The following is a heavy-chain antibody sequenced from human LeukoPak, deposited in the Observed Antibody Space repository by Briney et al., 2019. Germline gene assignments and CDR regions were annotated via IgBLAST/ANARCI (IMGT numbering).Heavy chain of an antibody. D-gene: IGHD6-13*01. CDR2: IIPIFTSP. V-gene: IGHV1-69*13. CDR1: GGTFSNFG. J-gene: IGHJ5*02. Sequence: SSVTVSCKASGGTFSNFGINWVRLAPAQGLEWVGGIIPIFTSPNYAQKFQGRVTITADESTSTAYMELSSLSSDDTAVYYCSRERGATQQLLFGWFDPWGQGTLVTVSS. CDR3: SRERGATQQLLFGWFDP.